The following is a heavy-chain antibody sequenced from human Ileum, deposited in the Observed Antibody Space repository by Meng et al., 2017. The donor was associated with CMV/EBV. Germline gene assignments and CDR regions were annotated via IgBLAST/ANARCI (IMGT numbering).Heavy chain of an antibody. CDR3: TTDWERAYCGGDCLNYDY. V-gene: IGHV3-15*01. J-gene: IGHJ4*02. D-gene: IGHD2-21*01. Sequence: NAWMSWVRQAPGKGLEWVGRIKSKTDGGTTDYAAPVKGRFTISRDDSKNTLYLQMNSLKTEDTAVYYCTTDWERAYCGGDCLNYDYWGQGTLVTVSS. CDR1: NAW. CDR2: IKSKTDGGTT.